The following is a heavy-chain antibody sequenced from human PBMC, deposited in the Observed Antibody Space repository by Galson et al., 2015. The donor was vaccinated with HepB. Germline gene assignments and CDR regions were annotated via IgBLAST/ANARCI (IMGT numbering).Heavy chain of an antibody. CDR1: GFTFSSYA. Sequence: SLRLSCAASGFTFSSYAMTWVRQAPGKGLEWVSTTSGSGASTYYADSVKGRLTISRDNSKNTLYLQMNSLRAEDTAVYYCAKGPYAGSNGGYWGRGTLVTVSS. CDR2: TSGSGAST. V-gene: IGHV3-23*01. J-gene: IGHJ4*02. CDR3: AKGPYAGSNGGY. D-gene: IGHD7-27*01.